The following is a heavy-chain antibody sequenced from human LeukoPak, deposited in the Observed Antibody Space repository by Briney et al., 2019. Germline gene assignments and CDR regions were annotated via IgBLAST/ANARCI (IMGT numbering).Heavy chain of an antibody. CDR3: VRDGSSWGNFDY. CDR1: GFTFXTYA. J-gene: IGHJ4*02. V-gene: IGHV3-48*01. CDR2: LSSSSSVI. Sequence: SGFTFXTYAMDWVRQAPGKGLEWVSYLSSSSSVIYHADSVKGRFTISRDNAKNSLYLQMNSLRTEDTAVYYCVRDGSSWGNFDYWGQGTLVSVSS. D-gene: IGHD7-27*01.